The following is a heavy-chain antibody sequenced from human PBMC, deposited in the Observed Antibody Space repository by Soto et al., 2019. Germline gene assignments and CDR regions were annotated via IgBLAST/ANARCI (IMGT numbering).Heavy chain of an antibody. V-gene: IGHV1-69*02. CDR3: ANGAGYFDY. Sequence: QVQLVQSGAEVKPPGSSVKVSCKASGGAFISYTINWVRQAPGRRLEWMGRIIPILNVTNYAQTFQGRVTITADKSTSTAYMELSSLRSEDTAVYFCANGAGYFDYWGQGTLVTVSS. J-gene: IGHJ4*02. D-gene: IGHD3-10*01. CDR1: GGAFISYT. CDR2: IIPILNVT.